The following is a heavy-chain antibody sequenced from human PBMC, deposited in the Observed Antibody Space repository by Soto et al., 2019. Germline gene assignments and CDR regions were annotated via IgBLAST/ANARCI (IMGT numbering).Heavy chain of an antibody. D-gene: IGHD1-26*01. Sequence: GGSLRLSCAASGFIFSNYGMHWVRQAPGKGLEWVAVISHDGREIHYADSVKGRFTISRDNSKNTLYLQMNSLRTEDTAVYYCAKWVAGPFDYWGQGTLVTVSS. CDR1: GFIFSNYG. V-gene: IGHV3-30*18. J-gene: IGHJ4*02. CDR2: ISHDGREI. CDR3: AKWVAGPFDY.